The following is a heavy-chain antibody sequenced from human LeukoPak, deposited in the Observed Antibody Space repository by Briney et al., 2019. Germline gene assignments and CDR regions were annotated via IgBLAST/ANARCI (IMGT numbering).Heavy chain of an antibody. V-gene: IGHV1-18*01. CDR1: GYTFTSYG. CDR3: ARTEIYYYGSGSSDY. CDR2: ISAYNGNT. Sequence: GASVKVSCKASGYTFTSYGISWVRQAPGQGLEWMGWISAYNGNTNCAQKLQGRVTMTTDTSTSTAYMELRSLRSDDTAVYYCARTEIYYYGSGSSDYWGQGTLVTVSS. D-gene: IGHD3-10*01. J-gene: IGHJ4*02.